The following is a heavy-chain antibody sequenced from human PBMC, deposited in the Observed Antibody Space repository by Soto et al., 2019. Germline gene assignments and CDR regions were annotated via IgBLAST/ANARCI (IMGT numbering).Heavy chain of an antibody. Sequence: SVKVSCKSSGGGFNSYSISWVRQAPGQGLEWMGVIIPIFGTPTYAQKFQGRVTITADKSTSTAYMEVSRLTSEDTAVYYCARGGPVIIPAATNWFDPWGQGTLVTVSS. CDR2: IIPIFGTP. J-gene: IGHJ5*02. V-gene: IGHV1-69*06. CDR3: ARGGPVIIPAATNWFDP. D-gene: IGHD6-25*01. CDR1: GGGFNSYS.